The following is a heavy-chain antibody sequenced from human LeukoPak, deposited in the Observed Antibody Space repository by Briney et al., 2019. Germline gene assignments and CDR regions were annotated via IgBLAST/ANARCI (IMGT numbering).Heavy chain of an antibody. CDR1: AFTFRSYA. V-gene: IGHV3-23*01. D-gene: IGHD1-20*01. CDR3: ASSIAGHFDH. CDR2: ISGSGGST. Sequence: GGSLRLSCAASAFTFRSYAMSWVRQAGGKGLEWVSAISGSGGSTYYADSVKGRFTISRDNAKNTLYLQMNSLRAEDTAVFYCASSIAGHFDHWGQGTLVTVSS. J-gene: IGHJ4*02.